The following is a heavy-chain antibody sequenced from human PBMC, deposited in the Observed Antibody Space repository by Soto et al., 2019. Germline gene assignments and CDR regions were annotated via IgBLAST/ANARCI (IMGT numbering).Heavy chain of an antibody. Sequence: GGSLRLSCAASGFTFSSYAMSWVRQAPGKGLEWVSAISGSGGSTYYADSVKGRFTISRDNSKNTLYLQMNSLRAEDTAVYYCAKRIFGEFTSLYYYGMDVWGQGTTVTVSS. D-gene: IGHD3-10*01. J-gene: IGHJ6*02. CDR1: GFTFSSYA. CDR3: AKRIFGEFTSLYYYGMDV. V-gene: IGHV3-23*01. CDR2: ISGSGGST.